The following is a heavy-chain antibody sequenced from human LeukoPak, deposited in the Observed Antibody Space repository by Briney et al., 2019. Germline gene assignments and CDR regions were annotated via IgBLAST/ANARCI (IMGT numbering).Heavy chain of an antibody. CDR1: GGTFSSYA. Sequence: GASVKVSCKASGGTFSSYAISWVRQAPGQGLEWMGGIIPIFGTANYAQKFQGRVTITADESTSTAYMELSSLRSEDTAVYYCARGSTVSGGPKLASDHWGQGTLVTVSS. D-gene: IGHD3-3*01. J-gene: IGHJ4*02. V-gene: IGHV1-69*13. CDR2: IIPIFGTA. CDR3: ARGSTVSGGPKLASDH.